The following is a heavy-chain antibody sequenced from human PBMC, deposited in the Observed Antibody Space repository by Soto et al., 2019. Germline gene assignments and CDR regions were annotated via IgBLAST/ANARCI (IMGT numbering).Heavy chain of an antibody. CDR1: CGSISGGGYC. D-gene: IGHD2-15*01. CDR2: IYYSGST. Sequence: SVTICLTYTVSCGSISGGGYCWSCIHQHPGKGLEWIGYIYYSGSTYYNPSLKSRVTISVDTSKNQFSLKLSSVTAADTAVYYCARVRRTVVTNWFDPWGQGTLVTVSS. V-gene: IGHV4-31*03. J-gene: IGHJ5*02. CDR3: ARVRRTVVTNWFDP.